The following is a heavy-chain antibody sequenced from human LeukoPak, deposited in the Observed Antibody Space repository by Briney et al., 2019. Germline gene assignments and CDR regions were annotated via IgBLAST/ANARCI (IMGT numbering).Heavy chain of an antibody. V-gene: IGHV3-30-3*01. CDR3: ARDPRLPGELSFYFDY. CDR2: ISYDGSNK. CDR1: GFTFSSYA. Sequence: GRSLRLSCAASGFTFSSYAMHWVRQAPGKGLEWVAVISYDGSNKYYADSVKGRFTISRDNSKNTLYLQMNSLRAEDTAVYYCARDPRLPGELSFYFDYWGQGTLVTVSS. J-gene: IGHJ4*02. D-gene: IGHD3-16*02.